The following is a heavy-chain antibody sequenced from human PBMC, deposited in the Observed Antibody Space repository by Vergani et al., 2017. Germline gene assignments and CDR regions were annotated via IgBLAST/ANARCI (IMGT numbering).Heavy chain of an antibody. D-gene: IGHD4-17*01. CDR2: ISSSSSYI. CDR3: ARDGDYGDYIGGERYFDY. V-gene: IGHV3-21*04. Sequence: EVQLVESGGGLVKPGGSLRLSCAASGFTFSSYSMNWVRQAPGKGLEWVSSISSSSSYIYYADSVKGRFTISRDNAKNSLYLQMNSLRAEDTAVYYCARDGDYGDYIGGERYFDYWGQGTLVTVSS. J-gene: IGHJ4*02. CDR1: GFTFSSYS.